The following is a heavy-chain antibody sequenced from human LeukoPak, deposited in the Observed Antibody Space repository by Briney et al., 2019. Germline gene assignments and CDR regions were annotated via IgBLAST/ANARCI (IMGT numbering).Heavy chain of an antibody. J-gene: IGHJ4*02. Sequence: SETLSLTCTVSGYSISSGYYWSWIRQPPGKGLEWIGEINHSGSTNYNPSLKSRVTISVDTSKNQFSLKLSSVTAADTAMYYCARTCGGDCYSGSEPLDHWGQGTLVTVSS. D-gene: IGHD2-21*02. V-gene: IGHV4-38-2*02. CDR1: GYSISSGYY. CDR2: INHSGST. CDR3: ARTCGGDCYSGSEPLDH.